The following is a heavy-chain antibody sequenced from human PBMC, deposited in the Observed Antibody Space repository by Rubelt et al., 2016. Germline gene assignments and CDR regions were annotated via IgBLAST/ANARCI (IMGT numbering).Heavy chain of an antibody. CDR2: ISGSGGST. CDR3: AKRLGYYYDSSGYSYYYDGMDV. D-gene: IGHD3-22*01. J-gene: IGHJ6*02. V-gene: IGHV3-23*01. Sequence: PGKGLEWVSAISGSGGSTYYADSVKGRFTISRDNSENTLYLQMNSLRAEDTAVYYCAKRLGYYYDSSGYSYYYDGMDVWGQGTTVTVSS.